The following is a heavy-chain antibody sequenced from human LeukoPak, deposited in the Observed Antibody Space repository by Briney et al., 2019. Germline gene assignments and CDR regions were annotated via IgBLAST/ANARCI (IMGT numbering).Heavy chain of an antibody. D-gene: IGHD3-10*01. V-gene: IGHV3-11*01. CDR3: ARGGGLGMDV. CDR2: ISGVASDI. Sequence: GGTLRLSCAASGFTFSDYYMTWLRQAPAKGLEGVSYISGVASDIHYADSVKGRFTISRDNAKNSVYLQMNSLRAGDAAVYYCARGGGLGMDVWGQGTTVTVSS. CDR1: GFTFSDYY. J-gene: IGHJ6*02.